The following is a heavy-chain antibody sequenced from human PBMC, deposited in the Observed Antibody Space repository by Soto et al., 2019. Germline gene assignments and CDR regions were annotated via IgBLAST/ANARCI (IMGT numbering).Heavy chain of an antibody. Sequence: SETLSLTCPVSGGSIRSSSYYWGWIRQPPGKGLEWIGSIYYSGSTYYNPSLKSRVTISVDTSKNQFSLKLSSVTAADTAVYYCASYYGSGSYYPEAPVGYWGQGTLVTVSS. D-gene: IGHD3-10*01. CDR1: GGSIRSSSYY. CDR3: ASYYGSGSYYPEAPVGY. J-gene: IGHJ4*02. V-gene: IGHV4-39*01. CDR2: IYYSGST.